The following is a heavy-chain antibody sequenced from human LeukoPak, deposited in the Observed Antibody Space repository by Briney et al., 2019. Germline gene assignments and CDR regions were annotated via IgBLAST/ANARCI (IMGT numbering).Heavy chain of an antibody. V-gene: IGHV3-23*01. Sequence: GGSLRLSCAASGFTFSRNAMGWVRQAPGKGLEWVSAISSSGGSTYYADSVKGRFTISRDNSKNTLYLQMNSLRAEDTAVYYCAKEGPPGDYDGWGQGTLVTVSS. CDR3: AKEGPPGDYDG. CDR1: GFTFSRNA. D-gene: IGHD4-17*01. CDR2: ISSSGGST. J-gene: IGHJ4*02.